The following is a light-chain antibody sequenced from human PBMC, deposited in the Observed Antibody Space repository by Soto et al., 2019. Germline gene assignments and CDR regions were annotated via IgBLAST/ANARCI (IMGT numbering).Light chain of an antibody. CDR2: EVT. CDR1: SSDVGGYNF. CDR3: SSYAATNTLL. J-gene: IGLJ1*01. V-gene: IGLV2-8*01. Sequence: QSALTQPPSASGSPGQSVTISCTGTSSDVGGYNFVSWYQQHPGKAPKFMIYEVTKRPSGVPDRFSGSKSGNTASLTVSGLQAEDEADYYCSSYAATNTLLFGTATKLTVL.